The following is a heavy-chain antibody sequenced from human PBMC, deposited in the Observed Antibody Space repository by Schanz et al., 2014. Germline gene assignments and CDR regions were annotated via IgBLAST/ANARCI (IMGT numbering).Heavy chain of an antibody. CDR3: ARVHSTSLERGSHYYMDV. V-gene: IGHV1-18*01. CDR2: INAHTGNT. Sequence: QLMQSGSEVRKPGASVKVSCKASGYIFGSHGMTWVRQAPGQGPELMGWINAHTGNTQYAQKFQGRVNMTRDPVTTTVHLELTRLRTDDTAIYYCARVHSTSLERGSHYYMDVWGKGTTVTVSS. CDR1: GYIFGSHG. J-gene: IGHJ6*03. D-gene: IGHD2-2*01.